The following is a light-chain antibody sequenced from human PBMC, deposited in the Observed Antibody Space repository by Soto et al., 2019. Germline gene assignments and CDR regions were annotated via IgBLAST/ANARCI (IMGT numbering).Light chain of an antibody. CDR2: GAS. CDR1: QSVNSN. V-gene: IGKV3-15*01. J-gene: IGKJ4*01. CDR3: QQYNDWPLT. Sequence: EKVMTQSPAALSVSPGERATLSCRASQSVNSNLAWYQRKPGQAPRLLLYGASTRATGIPARFSGSASGTEFTLAISSLQSEDSAVYYCQQYNDWPLTFGGGNKVEIK.